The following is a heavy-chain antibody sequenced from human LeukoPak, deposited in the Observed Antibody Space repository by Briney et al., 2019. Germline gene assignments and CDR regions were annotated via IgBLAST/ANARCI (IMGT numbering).Heavy chain of an antibody. Sequence: ASVKVSCKASGYSFTNYYMHWVRQAPGQGLEWMGIINPSGGSTTYAQKFQGRVTMTRDTSKNQFSLKLSSVTAADTAVYYCASLWPYQLSAFDIWGQGTLVTVSS. V-gene: IGHV1-46*01. CDR2: INPSGGST. CDR3: ASLWPYQLSAFDI. D-gene: IGHD2-2*01. J-gene: IGHJ3*02. CDR1: GYSFTNYY.